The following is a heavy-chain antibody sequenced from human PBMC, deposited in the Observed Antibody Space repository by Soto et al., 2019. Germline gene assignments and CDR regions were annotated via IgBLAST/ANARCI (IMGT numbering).Heavy chain of an antibody. Sequence: PGGSLRLSCAASGFTFSGSAMHWVRQASGKGLEWVGRIRSKTDGGTTDYAAPVKGRFTISRDDSKNTLYLQMNSLKTEDTAVYYCTTDPVTMIVVVPSSGWGQGTLVTVS. CDR1: GFTFSGSA. J-gene: IGHJ4*02. CDR3: TTDPVTMIVVVPSSG. V-gene: IGHV3-15*01. CDR2: IRSKTDGGTT. D-gene: IGHD3-22*01.